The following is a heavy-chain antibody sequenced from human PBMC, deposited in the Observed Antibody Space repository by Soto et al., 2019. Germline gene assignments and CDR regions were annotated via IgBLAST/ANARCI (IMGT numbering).Heavy chain of an antibody. CDR1: GGSISSSSYY. Sequence: SETLSLTCTVSGGSISSSSYYWGWIRQPPGKGLEWIGSIYYSGSTYYNPSLKSRVTISVDTSKNQFSLKLSSVTAADTAVYYCARRWDYYYDSSGYYPTFDYWGQGTLVTVS. J-gene: IGHJ4*02. V-gene: IGHV4-39*01. CDR3: ARRWDYYYDSSGYYPTFDY. CDR2: IYYSGST. D-gene: IGHD3-22*01.